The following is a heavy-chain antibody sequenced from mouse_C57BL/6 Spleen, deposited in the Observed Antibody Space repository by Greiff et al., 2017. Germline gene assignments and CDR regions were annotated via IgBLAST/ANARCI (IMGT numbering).Heavy chain of an antibody. D-gene: IGHD1-1*01. J-gene: IGHJ2*01. CDR1: GFTFSDYG. V-gene: IGHV5-17*01. Sequence: EVKLMESVGGLVKPGGSLKLSCAASGFTFSDYGMPWVRQAPEKGLEWVAYLSSGSSTIYYADTVKGRFTISRDNAKNTLFLQMTSLRSEDTAMYYCARGTTVDPFDYWGQGTTRTVSS. CDR2: LSSGSSTI. CDR3: ARGTTVDPFDY.